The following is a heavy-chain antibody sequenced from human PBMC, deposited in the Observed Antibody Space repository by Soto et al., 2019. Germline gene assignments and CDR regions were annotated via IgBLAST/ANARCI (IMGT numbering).Heavy chain of an antibody. Sequence: QITLKESGPTLVKPTQTLTLTCSFSGFSLSTTGVGVGWIRQPPGKALVWLGFAYWDDDNRYSPSLKSRLTITKDTSGNQVVLTMTNMDPVDTATYFCAHRRGGYNWDDAHFDYWGQGTLVTVSS. J-gene: IGHJ4*02. D-gene: IGHD1-20*01. V-gene: IGHV2-5*02. CDR1: GFSLSTTGVG. CDR2: AYWDDDN. CDR3: AHRRGGYNWDDAHFDY.